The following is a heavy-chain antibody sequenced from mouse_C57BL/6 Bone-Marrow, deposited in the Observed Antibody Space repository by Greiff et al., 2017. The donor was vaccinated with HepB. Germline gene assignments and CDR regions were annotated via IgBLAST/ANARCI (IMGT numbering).Heavy chain of an antibody. CDR3: AGHEVRDTVVGSAMDY. D-gene: IGHD1-1*01. Sequence: VQLQQPGAELVKPGASVKMSCKASGYTFTSYWITWVKQRPGQGLEWIGWLYPGSGSIKYNEKFKEKATLTADKSSTTVYMELSSMTSEDPAVYFCAGHEVRDTVVGSAMDYWGQGTSVTVSS. CDR1: GYTFTSYW. V-gene: IGHV1-62-2*01. J-gene: IGHJ4*01. CDR2: LYPGSGSI.